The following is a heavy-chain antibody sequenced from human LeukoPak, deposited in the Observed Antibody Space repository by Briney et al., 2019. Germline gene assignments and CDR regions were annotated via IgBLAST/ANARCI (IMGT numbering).Heavy chain of an antibody. Sequence: GGSLRLSCEASGFTFSNYGMSWVCQAPGKGLEWVSTISGTVGNTYYADSVKGRFAISRDNSKNTVYLQMNSLAGEDTAVYYCARRRYSTAWSTDAFDVWGQGTVVTVSS. J-gene: IGHJ3*01. D-gene: IGHD5-18*01. CDR2: ISGTVGNT. V-gene: IGHV3-23*01. CDR3: ARRRYSTAWSTDAFDV. CDR1: GFTFSNYG.